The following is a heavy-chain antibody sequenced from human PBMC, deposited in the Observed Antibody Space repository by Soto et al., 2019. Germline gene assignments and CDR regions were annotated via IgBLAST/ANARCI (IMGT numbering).Heavy chain of an antibody. Sequence: GSLRLSCAASGFTFSSYSMNWVRQAPGKGLEWVSYISSSSSTIYYADSVKGRFTISRDNAKNSLYLQMNSLRAEDTAVYYCARGRSPGPSDAFDIWGQGTMVTVSS. J-gene: IGHJ3*02. CDR3: ARGRSPGPSDAFDI. CDR2: ISSSSSTI. D-gene: IGHD6-13*01. V-gene: IGHV3-48*04. CDR1: GFTFSSYS.